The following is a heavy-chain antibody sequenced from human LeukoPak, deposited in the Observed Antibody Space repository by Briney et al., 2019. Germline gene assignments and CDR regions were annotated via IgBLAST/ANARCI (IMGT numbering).Heavy chain of an antibody. CDR2: IKHDGGEK. V-gene: IGHV3-7*01. J-gene: IGHJ3*02. D-gene: IGHD6-13*01. Sequence: GGSLRLSCAASGFTFSSYWMSWVRQAPGKGLEWVANIKHDGGEKYYVGSVKGRFTISRDNAKNSLYLQMNSLRAEDTAVYYCARGPGSSSWYRAFDIWGQGTMVTVSS. CDR3: ARGPGSSSWYRAFDI. CDR1: GFTFSSYW.